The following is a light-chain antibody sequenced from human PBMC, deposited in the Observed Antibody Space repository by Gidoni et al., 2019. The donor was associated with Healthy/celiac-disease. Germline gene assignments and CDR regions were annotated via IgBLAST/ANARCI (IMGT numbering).Light chain of an antibody. CDR3: AVWDDSLNGVV. CDR2: SNN. Sequence: QSVLTQPPSASGPPGQRGTISCSGSSSNIGSNTVNWYQQLPGTAPKLLIYSNNQRPSGVPDRFSGSKSGTSASLAISGLQSEDEADYYCAVWDDSLNGVVFGGGTKLTVL. J-gene: IGLJ2*01. CDR1: SSNIGSNT. V-gene: IGLV1-44*01.